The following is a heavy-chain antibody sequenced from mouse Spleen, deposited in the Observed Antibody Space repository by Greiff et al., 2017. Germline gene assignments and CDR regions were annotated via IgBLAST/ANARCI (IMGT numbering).Heavy chain of an antibody. CDR3: ARSGGRGYFDY. V-gene: IGHV1-82*01. D-gene: IGHD3-2*02. CDR1: GYAFSSSW. Sequence: VQVVESGPELVKPGASVKISCKASGYAFSSSWMNWVKQRPGKGLEWIGRIYPGDGDTNYNGKFKGKATLTADKSSSTAYMQLSSLTSEDSAVYFCARSGGRGYFDYWGQGTTLTVSS. J-gene: IGHJ2*01. CDR2: IYPGDGDT.